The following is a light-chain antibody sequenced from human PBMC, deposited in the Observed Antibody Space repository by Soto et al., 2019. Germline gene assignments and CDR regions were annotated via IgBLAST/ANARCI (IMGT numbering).Light chain of an antibody. CDR1: QNINSW. CDR2: DAS. J-gene: IGKJ1*01. CDR3: QQYNPYSRT. Sequence: IQMTQSPSTLSASVGDRVTITCRASQNINSWLAWYQQKPGKAPKLLIYDASNLQSGVPSRFSGSGSGTDFTLTISSLQRDDFAIYYCQQYNPYSRTFGQGTKVDIK. V-gene: IGKV1-5*01.